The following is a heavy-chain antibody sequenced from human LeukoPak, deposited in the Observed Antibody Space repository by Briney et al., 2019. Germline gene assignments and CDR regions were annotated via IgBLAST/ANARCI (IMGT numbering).Heavy chain of an antibody. J-gene: IGHJ3*02. CDR2: IYSGGNI. CDR3: ARYLRTPDVAFDI. V-gene: IGHV3-66*01. D-gene: IGHD4-23*01. CDR1: GFTVSSSY. Sequence: HTGGSLRLSCAASGFTVSSSYMTWVRQAPGKGLEWVSVIYSGGNIYYADSVKGRFTISRDNSKNTLYLQMNSLRAEDTAVYYCARYLRTPDVAFDIWGQGTLVTVSS.